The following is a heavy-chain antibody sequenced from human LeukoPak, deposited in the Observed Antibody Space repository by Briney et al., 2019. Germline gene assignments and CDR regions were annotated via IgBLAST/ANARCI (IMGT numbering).Heavy chain of an antibody. V-gene: IGHV3-23*01. J-gene: IGHJ4*02. CDR1: GFTFSTFA. CDR2: IFPSGGEI. D-gene: IGHD2-8*02. CDR3: ATYRQVLLPFES. Sequence: GGSLRLSCAASGFTFSTFAMIWVRQPPGKGLEWASSIFPSGGEIHYADSVRGRFTISRDDSKSTLSLQMNSLRAEDTAIYYCATYRQVLLPFESWGQGTLVTVSS.